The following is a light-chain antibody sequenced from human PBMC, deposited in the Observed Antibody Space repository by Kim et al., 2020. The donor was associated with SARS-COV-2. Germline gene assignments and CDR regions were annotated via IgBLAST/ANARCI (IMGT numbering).Light chain of an antibody. CDR2: DVS. J-gene: IGLJ3*02. CDR3: SSYRIINIVV. CDR1: SSDVGADNY. V-gene: IGLV2-14*03. Sequence: GQTITFSGTGTSSDVGADNYVSWHQQHTGKVLILMIYDVSNWPSGVSIRFSGSKSGNTASLTISGLQAEAEADYYCSSYRIINIVVFGGGTQLTVL.